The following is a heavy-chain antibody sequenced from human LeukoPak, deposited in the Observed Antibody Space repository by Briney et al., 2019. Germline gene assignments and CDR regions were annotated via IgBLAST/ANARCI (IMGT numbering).Heavy chain of an antibody. CDR3: ASFGPREGYYYYYMDV. J-gene: IGHJ6*03. D-gene: IGHD1-26*01. CDR2: INPNSGGT. V-gene: IGHV1-2*06. CDR1: GYTFTSYD. Sequence: GASVKVSCKASGYTFTSYDINWVRQAPGQGLEWMGRINPNSGGTNYAQKFQGRVTMTRDTSISTAYMELSRLRSDDTAVYYCASFGPREGYYYYYMDVWGKGTTVTVSS.